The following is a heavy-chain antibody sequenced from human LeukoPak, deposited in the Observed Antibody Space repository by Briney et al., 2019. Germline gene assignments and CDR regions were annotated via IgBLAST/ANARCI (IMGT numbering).Heavy chain of an antibody. J-gene: IGHJ3*02. V-gene: IGHV3-48*03. CDR2: ISSSGSTI. CDR1: GFTFSSYE. CDR3: ARGVYYDILTGYSDDAFDI. D-gene: IGHD3-9*01. Sequence: PGGSLRLSCAASGFTFSSYETNWVRQAPGKGLEWVSYISSSGSTIYYADSVKGRFTISRDNAKNSLYLQMNSLRAEDTAVYYCARGVYYDILTGYSDDAFDIWGQGTMVTVSS.